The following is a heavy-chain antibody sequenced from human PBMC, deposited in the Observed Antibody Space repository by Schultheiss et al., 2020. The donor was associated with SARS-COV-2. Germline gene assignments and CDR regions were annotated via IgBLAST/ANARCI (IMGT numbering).Heavy chain of an antibody. CDR3: AGLWFGELLENY. V-gene: IGHV4-34*08. CDR1: GFTVSSNY. CDR2: VSHSGGT. Sequence: GSLRLSCAASGFTVSSNYMSWIRQAPGKGLEWIGQVSHSGGTHYSPSLKRRVTISVDTSKSQFSLKLSSVTAADTAVYYCAGLWFGELLENYWGQGTLVTVSS. J-gene: IGHJ4*02. D-gene: IGHD3-10*01.